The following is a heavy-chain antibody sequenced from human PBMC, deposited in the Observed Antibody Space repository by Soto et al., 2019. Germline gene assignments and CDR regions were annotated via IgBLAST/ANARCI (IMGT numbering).Heavy chain of an antibody. CDR3: ARGEDAFFYYGLDV. CDR2: IYDTGISGYTPST. Sequence: SETLSLTCTVSGGSITSSYWSWIRRPPGKGLEWIAYIYDTGISGYTPSTSYNPSLKSRVTMSVDASKSQFSLKLTSVTAADTAVHYCARGEDAFFYYGLDVWGQGITVTVSS. J-gene: IGHJ6*02. V-gene: IGHV4-59*01. CDR1: GGSITSSY.